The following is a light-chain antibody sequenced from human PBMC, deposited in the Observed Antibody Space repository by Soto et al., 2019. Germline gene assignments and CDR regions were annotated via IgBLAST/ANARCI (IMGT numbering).Light chain of an antibody. CDR1: QSVSSSY. Sequence: DIVLTQYPGTLSLSPGERATLSCRASQSVSSSYLAWYQQKPGQATRLLIYGASSRSTGIQDRFSGSGYGTDFTLTISRLEPEDIAVDYCQQYGSSPRTFGQGTQVEI. J-gene: IGKJ1*01. V-gene: IGKV3-20*01. CDR2: GAS. CDR3: QQYGSSPRT.